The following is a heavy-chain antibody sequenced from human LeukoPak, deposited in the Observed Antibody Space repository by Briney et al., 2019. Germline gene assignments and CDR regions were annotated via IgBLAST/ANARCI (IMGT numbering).Heavy chain of an antibody. V-gene: IGHV4-39*01. CDR1: GGSISSSSYY. Sequence: ASETLSLTCTVSGGSISSSSYYWGWIRQPPWRGLEWIGSIYYSGSTYYNPSLKSRVTISVDTSKNQFSLKLSSVTAADTAVYYCARHRGVTIFGVVKYYFDYWGQGTLVTVSS. CDR2: IYYSGST. CDR3: ARHRGVTIFGVVKYYFDY. J-gene: IGHJ4*02. D-gene: IGHD3-3*01.